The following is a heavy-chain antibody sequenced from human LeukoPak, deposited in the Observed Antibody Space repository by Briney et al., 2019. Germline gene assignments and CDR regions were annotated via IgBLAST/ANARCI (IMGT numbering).Heavy chain of an antibody. D-gene: IGHD3-22*01. J-gene: IGHJ4*02. CDR2: ISSNGDST. V-gene: IGHV3-64*01. CDR1: GFTFSSYV. CDR3: ARDGNPTHSSGYWGLYFDY. Sequence: GGSLRLSCAASGFTFSSYVMHWVRQAPGKGLEYVSGISSNGDSTHYVSSVKDRFTISRDNSKNTLYLQMGSLRAEDMAVYYCARDGNPTHSSGYWGLYFDYWGQGTLVTVSS.